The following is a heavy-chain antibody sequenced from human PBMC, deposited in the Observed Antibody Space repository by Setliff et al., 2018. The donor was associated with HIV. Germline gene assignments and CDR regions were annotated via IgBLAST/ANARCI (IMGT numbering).Heavy chain of an antibody. V-gene: IGHV4-61*08. CDR2: IHYDGGT. CDR3: ARAVIRREDRGMWTKLWSAPNHMDV. CDR1: GGSISSGGYY. J-gene: IGHJ6*03. Sequence: PSETLSLTCTVSGGSISSGGYYWSWIRQQPGKVLEWIWHIHYDGGTYYNPSLESRVSISRDPSKNQFSLNLRDVTAGDTALYYCARAVIRREDRGMWTKLWSAPNHMDVWGKGITVTVSS. D-gene: IGHD3-10*01.